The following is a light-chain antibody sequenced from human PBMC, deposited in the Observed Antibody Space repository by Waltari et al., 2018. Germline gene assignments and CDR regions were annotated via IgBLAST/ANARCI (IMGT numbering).Light chain of an antibody. CDR3: HVWHPHVDPGV. V-gene: IGLV3-21*04. CDR2: YDR. Sequence: SSVVTQPPSVSVAPGETATITCGGANIGTYSMHWYQQKAGQAPVLVIFYDRDRPSGIPDRFSGSNSGNTATLTISRVEAGDEARYYCHVWHPHVDPGVFGTGTEVTVL. J-gene: IGLJ1*01. CDR1: NIGTYS.